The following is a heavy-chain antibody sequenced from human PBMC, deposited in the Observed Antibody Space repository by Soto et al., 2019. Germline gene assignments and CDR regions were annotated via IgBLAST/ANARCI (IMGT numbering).Heavy chain of an antibody. CDR2: ISYDGNSE. Sequence: QVQLVESGGGVVQAGGSLRLSCAVSGITFSKYGMHWVRQAPGKGLEWVAVISYDGNSEFYAASVTGRFAISRDNSKNTLHLQMNSLRVDDTAGYYCAKDRDYGGVASYFDYWGRGTLVSVSS. D-gene: IGHD4-17*01. J-gene: IGHJ4*02. CDR1: GITFSKYG. CDR3: AKDRDYGGVASYFDY. V-gene: IGHV3-30*18.